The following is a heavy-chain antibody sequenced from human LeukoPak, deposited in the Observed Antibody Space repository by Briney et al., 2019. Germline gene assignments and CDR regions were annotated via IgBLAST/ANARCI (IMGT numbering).Heavy chain of an antibody. CDR3: ARDGDSWNDFDH. J-gene: IGHJ4*02. D-gene: IGHD1-1*01. CDR1: GFSFSTSW. V-gene: IGHV3-7*01. CDR2: IRKDGREI. Sequence: GGSLRLSCVASGFSFSTSWMTWVRQAPGKGLEWVANIRKDGREIHYADSLKGRFTISRDNTKSSLFLQMNSLRAEGTGVYYCARDGDSWNDFDHWGQGTLVTVSS.